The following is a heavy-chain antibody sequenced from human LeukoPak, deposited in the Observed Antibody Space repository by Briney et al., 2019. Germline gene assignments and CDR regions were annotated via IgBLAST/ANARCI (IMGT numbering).Heavy chain of an antibody. CDR3: ARDYYYYGMDV. Sequence: GGSLRLSCAASGFTFSSYWMHWVRQAPGKGLVWVSRTNSDGSSTSYADSVKGRFTISRDNAKNTLYLQMNSLRAEDTAVYYCARDYYYYGMDVWGQGTTVTVSS. V-gene: IGHV3-74*01. CDR1: GFTFSSYW. J-gene: IGHJ6*02. CDR2: TNSDGSST.